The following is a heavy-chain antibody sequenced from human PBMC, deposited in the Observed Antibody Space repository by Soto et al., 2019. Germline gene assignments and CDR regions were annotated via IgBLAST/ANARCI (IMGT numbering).Heavy chain of an antibody. CDR2: INHSGST. CDR3: ARGHPGAWFDP. V-gene: IGHV4-34*01. J-gene: IGHJ5*02. Sequence: SETLSLTCAVYGGSFSGYYLSWIRQPPGKGLEWIGEINHSGSTNYNPSLKSRVTISVDTSKNQFSLKLSSVTAADTAVYYCARGHPGAWFDPWGQGTLVTVS. D-gene: IGHD3-10*01. CDR1: GGSFSGYY.